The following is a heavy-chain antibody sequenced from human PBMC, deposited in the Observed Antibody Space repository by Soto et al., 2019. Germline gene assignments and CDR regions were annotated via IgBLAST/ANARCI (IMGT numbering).Heavy chain of an antibody. J-gene: IGHJ4*01. CDR2: TSGSGGNT. D-gene: IGHD3-16*02. CDR1: GFTFSSYA. CDR3: GKGGGYRGDDPFDY. Sequence: EVQLLESGGDLVQPGGSLRLSCAASGFTFSSYAMTWVRQGPGKGLEWVSVTSGSGGNTYYADSVKGRFTISRDNSKNTLYLQMNGRRPEDTAVYYWGKGGGYRGDDPFDYWGQGTLVTVSS. V-gene: IGHV3-23*01.